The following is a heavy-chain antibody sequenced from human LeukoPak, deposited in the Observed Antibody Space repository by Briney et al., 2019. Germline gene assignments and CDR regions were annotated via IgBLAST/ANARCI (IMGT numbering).Heavy chain of an antibody. CDR2: FDPEDGET. V-gene: IGHV1-24*01. CDR1: GYTLTELS. Sequence: ASVTVSCMVSGYTLTELSMHWVRQAPGKGREWMGGFDPEDGETIDAQKFRGRVTMTEDTSTETAYMQMSSLRSEDTAVYSCASAGISQGRYYYYGMDVWGQGTTVTVSS. J-gene: IGHJ6*02. CDR3: ASAGISQGRYYYYGMDV. D-gene: IGHD4-23*01.